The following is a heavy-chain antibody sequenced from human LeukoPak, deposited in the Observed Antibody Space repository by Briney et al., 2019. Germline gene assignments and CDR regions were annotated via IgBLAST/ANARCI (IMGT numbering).Heavy chain of an antibody. CDR1: GGSISSSSYY. Sequence: PSETLSLTCSVSGGSISSSSYYWGWIRQPQGKGLEWIGTIYYSGSTYYNPSLTSRVTISVDTSKNQFSLNLTSVTAADTAIYYCARQFEFWGQGTLVTVSS. CDR3: ARQFEF. J-gene: IGHJ4*02. CDR2: IYYSGST. V-gene: IGHV4-39*01.